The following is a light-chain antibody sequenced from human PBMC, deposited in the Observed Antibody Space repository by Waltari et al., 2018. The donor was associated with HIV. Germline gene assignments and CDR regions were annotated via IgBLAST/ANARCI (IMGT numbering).Light chain of an antibody. CDR3: CAYAGSTTYVI. Sequence: QSALPQPASVSGSPGQSITIPCTGTSSHVGGYNSVSWYQQHPGKAPKLMIYEVSKRPSGVSNRFSGSKSGNTASLTISGLQAEDEADYYCCAYAGSTTYVIFGGGTKLTVL. J-gene: IGLJ2*01. V-gene: IGLV2-23*02. CDR2: EVS. CDR1: SSHVGGYNS.